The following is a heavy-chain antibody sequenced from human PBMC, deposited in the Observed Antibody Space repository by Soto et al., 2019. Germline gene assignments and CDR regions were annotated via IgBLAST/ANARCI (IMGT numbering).Heavy chain of an antibody. CDR3: ARDARNSWYFDN. D-gene: IGHD6-13*01. CDR1: AGSISSYY. CDR2: IYYSGST. V-gene: IGHV4-59*01. J-gene: IGHJ4*02. Sequence: PSETLSLTCTVSAGSISSYYWSWIRQPPGKGLEWIGYIYYSGSTNYNPSLKSRVTMSVDTSKNQFSLKLSSVTAADTAVYYCARDARNSWYFDNWGQGTLVTSPQ.